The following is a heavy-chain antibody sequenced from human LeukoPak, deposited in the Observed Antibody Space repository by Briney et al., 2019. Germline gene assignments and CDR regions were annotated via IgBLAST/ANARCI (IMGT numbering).Heavy chain of an antibody. CDR1: GFTFSSYA. CDR3: AKDPWYNWDDDWGYYFDY. Sequence: GGSLRLSCAASGFTFSSYAMSWVRQAPGKGLEWVSAISGSGGSTYYADSVKGRFTISRDNSKNTLYLQMNSLRAEDTAVYYCAKDPWYNWDDDWGYYFDYWGQGTLVTVSS. CDR2: ISGSGGST. J-gene: IGHJ4*02. V-gene: IGHV3-23*01. D-gene: IGHD1-1*01.